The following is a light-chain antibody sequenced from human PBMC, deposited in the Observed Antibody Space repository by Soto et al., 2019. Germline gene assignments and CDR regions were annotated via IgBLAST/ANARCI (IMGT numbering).Light chain of an antibody. CDR3: SSYTSQSTVV. CDR1: SSDVGGYNY. J-gene: IGLJ3*02. Sequence: QSALTQAASVSGSPGQPITISCTGTSSDVGGYNYVSWYQQHPGKAPKLIIYDVTERPSGVSNRFSGSKSGNTASLTISGLRGDDEADYYCSSYTSQSTVVFGGGTKVTVL. V-gene: IGLV2-14*01. CDR2: DVT.